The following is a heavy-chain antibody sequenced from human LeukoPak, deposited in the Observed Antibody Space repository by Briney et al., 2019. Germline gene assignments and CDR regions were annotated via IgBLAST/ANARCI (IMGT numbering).Heavy chain of an antibody. CDR1: GGSISSSSYY. CDR2: IYYSGST. V-gene: IGHV4-61*01. CDR3: ARHPSRGDYGYAFDI. D-gene: IGHD4-17*01. J-gene: IGHJ3*02. Sequence: SETLSLTCTVSGGSISSSSYYWSWIRQPPGKGLEWIGYIYYSGSTNYNPSLKSRVTISVDTSKNQFSLKLSSVTAADTAVYYCARHPSRGDYGYAFDIWGHGTVVTVSS.